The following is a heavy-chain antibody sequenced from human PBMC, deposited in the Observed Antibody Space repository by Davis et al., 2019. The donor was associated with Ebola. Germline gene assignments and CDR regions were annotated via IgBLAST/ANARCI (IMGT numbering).Heavy chain of an antibody. CDR1: GFIFSSYT. V-gene: IGHV3-21*01. Sequence: GGSLRLSCAASGFIFSSYTMNWVRQAPGKGLEWVSSISVSSGYIYYEDSVKGRFTISRDNAKNTLYLQMNSLGGEDTAVYYCAGSGFQHWGQGTLVTVSS. CDR2: ISVSSGYI. J-gene: IGHJ1*01. CDR3: AGSGFQH. D-gene: IGHD2-15*01.